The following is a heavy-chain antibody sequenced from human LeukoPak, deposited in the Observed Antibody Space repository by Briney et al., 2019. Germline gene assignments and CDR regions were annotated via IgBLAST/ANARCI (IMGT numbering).Heavy chain of an antibody. V-gene: IGHV3-74*01. J-gene: IGHJ4*02. CDR1: GFTFSSYW. CDR3: ARRRDGYSSGWYNY. D-gene: IGHD6-19*01. Sequence: PGGSLRLSCAASGFTFSSYWMHWVRHAPGKGLVWVSRINSDGSSTSYADSVKGRFTISRDNAKNTLYLQMNSLRAEDTAVYYCARRRDGYSSGWYNYWGQGTLVTVSS. CDR2: INSDGSST.